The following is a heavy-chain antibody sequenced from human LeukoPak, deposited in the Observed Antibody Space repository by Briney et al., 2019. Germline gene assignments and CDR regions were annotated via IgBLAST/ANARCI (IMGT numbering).Heavy chain of an antibody. CDR1: GFTFSSYG. J-gene: IGHJ6*03. CDR3: ARAGVRGVIRYYYYYMDV. CDR2: ISGSGGST. Sequence: GGSLRLSCAASGFTFSSYGMSWVRQAPGKGLEWVSAISGSGGSTYYADSVKGRFTISRDNSKNTLYLQMNSLRAEDTAVYYCARAGVRGVIRYYYYYMDVWGKGTTVTISS. D-gene: IGHD3-10*01. V-gene: IGHV3-23*01.